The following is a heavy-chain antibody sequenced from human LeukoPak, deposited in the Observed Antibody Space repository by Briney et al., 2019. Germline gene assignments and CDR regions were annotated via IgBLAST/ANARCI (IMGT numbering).Heavy chain of an antibody. V-gene: IGHV1-18*01. J-gene: IGHJ4*02. D-gene: IGHD3-9*01. Sequence: ASVKVSCKASGYTFTSYGISWVRQAPGQGLEWMGWISAYNGNTNYAQELQGRVTMTTDTSTSTAYMELRSLRSDDTAVYYCARDATNKGILRYFDWLPTAFDYWGQGTLVTVSS. CDR2: ISAYNGNT. CDR1: GYTFTSYG. CDR3: ARDATNKGILRYFDWLPTAFDY.